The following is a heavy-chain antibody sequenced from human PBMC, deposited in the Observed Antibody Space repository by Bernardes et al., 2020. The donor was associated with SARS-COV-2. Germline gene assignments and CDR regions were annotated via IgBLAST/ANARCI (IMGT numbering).Heavy chain of an antibody. J-gene: IGHJ3*02. Sequence: GGSLRLSCAASGFTFSSYSMNWVRQAPGKGLEWVSYISSSSSTIYYADSVKGRFTISRDNAKNSLYLQMNSLRDEDTAVYYCARDRYYSYGRDAFDIWGQGTMVTVSS. CDR3: ARDRYYSYGRDAFDI. CDR1: GFTFSSYS. D-gene: IGHD5-18*01. V-gene: IGHV3-48*02. CDR2: ISSSSSTI.